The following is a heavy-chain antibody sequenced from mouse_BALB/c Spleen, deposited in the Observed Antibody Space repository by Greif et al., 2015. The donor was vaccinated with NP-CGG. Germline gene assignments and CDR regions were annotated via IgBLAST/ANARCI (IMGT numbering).Heavy chain of an antibody. J-gene: IGHJ3*01. Sequence: EVQGVESGGGLVKPGGSLKLSCAASGFTFSSYAMSWVRQTPEKRLEWVASISSGGSTYYPDSVKGRFTISRGNARNILYLQMSSLRSEDTAMYYCARVPYYGSSFAYWGQGTLVTVSA. D-gene: IGHD1-1*01. V-gene: IGHV5-6-5*01. CDR3: ARVPYYGSSFAY. CDR1: GFTFSSYA. CDR2: ISSGGST.